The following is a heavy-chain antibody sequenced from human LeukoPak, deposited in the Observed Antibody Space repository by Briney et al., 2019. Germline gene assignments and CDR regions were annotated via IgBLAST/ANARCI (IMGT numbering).Heavy chain of an antibody. J-gene: IGHJ4*02. CDR1: GFTFSSCG. Sequence: TGGSLRLSCAASGFTFSSCGMHWVRQAPGKGLEWVAFIRYDGSNKYYADSVKGRFTISRDNSKNTLYLQMNSLRAEDTAVYYCAKGSNYYDSSGYYFWGQGTLVTVSS. CDR2: IRYDGSNK. CDR3: AKGSNYYDSSGYYF. V-gene: IGHV3-30*02. D-gene: IGHD3-22*01.